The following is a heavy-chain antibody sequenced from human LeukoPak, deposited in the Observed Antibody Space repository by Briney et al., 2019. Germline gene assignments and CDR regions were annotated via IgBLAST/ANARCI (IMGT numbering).Heavy chain of an antibody. CDR2: IYQRAIV. J-gene: IGHJ4*02. CDR3: ARSFCVGDCFVLHIYFDS. D-gene: IGHD2-21*02. CDR1: GYSISSGYF. Sequence: SETLSLTRNVSGYSISSGYFLGWVRQPPGKGLEWIGSIYQRAIVHYNPSLKSRVTISLDTSKNQFSLNLRSMKASDTAVYYCARSFCVGDCFVLHIYFDSWGLGTLVTVSS. V-gene: IGHV4-38-2*02.